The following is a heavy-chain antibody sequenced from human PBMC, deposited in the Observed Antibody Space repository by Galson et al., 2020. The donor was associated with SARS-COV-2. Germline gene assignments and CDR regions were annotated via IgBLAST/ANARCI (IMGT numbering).Heavy chain of an antibody. CDR2: IKSKTDGATT. Sequence: GGSLRLSCVASGFTFTTAWMRWVRQAPGKGLEWVGRIKSKTDGATTDYAAPVKGRFTISRDDSYNTLYLQMNSLKNEDTAVYYCTTGIHWGQGTLMTVSS. V-gene: IGHV3-15*01. CDR3: TTGIH. J-gene: IGHJ1*01. CDR1: GFTFTTAW.